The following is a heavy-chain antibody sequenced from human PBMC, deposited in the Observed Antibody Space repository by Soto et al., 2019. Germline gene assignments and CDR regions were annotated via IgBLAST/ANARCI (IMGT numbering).Heavy chain of an antibody. CDR2: ISHIGSV. Sequence: QVLLQESGPGLVQPSGTLSLSCVVSGVSISSNYYWGWVRQPPGKGLEWLGDISHIGSVNYNPSLQSRVTISMDQSQNQFSLKVNSVTAALTAVYYCARSFGGYAIDYWGQGTVVIVSS. J-gene: IGHJ4*02. CDR3: ARSFGGYAIDY. CDR1: GVSISSNYY. V-gene: IGHV4-4*02. D-gene: IGHD6-19*01.